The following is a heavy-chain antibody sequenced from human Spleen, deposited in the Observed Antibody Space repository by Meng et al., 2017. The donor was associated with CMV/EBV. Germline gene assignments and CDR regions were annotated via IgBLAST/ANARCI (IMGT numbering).Heavy chain of an antibody. CDR1: GGSISSYY. V-gene: IGHV4-4*07. D-gene: IGHD2-15*01. Sequence: QVQLQESGPGLVKPSETLSLTCTVPGGSISSYYWSWIRQPAGKGLEWIGRIYTSGSTNYNPSLKSRVTMSVDTSKNQFFLKLSSVTAADTAVYYCARDRERYCSGGSCYSLDYWGQGTLVTVSS. CDR3: ARDRERYCSGGSCYSLDY. CDR2: IYTSGST. J-gene: IGHJ4*02.